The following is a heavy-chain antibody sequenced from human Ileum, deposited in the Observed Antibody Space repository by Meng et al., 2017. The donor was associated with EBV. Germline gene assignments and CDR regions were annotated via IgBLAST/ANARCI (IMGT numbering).Heavy chain of an antibody. D-gene: IGHD1-14*01. V-gene: IGHV4-39*01. Sequence: LQPQGSGPGLVKPSETLSPTCTVSGGSSSSSSYYWAWIRQPPGEGLEWIGSVVYSGTTYYTSSLKSRVSISVDTSKNQFSLKLSSVTAADTAVYYCARHHHSPTFDYWGQGTLVTVSS. J-gene: IGHJ4*02. CDR3: ARHHHSPTFDY. CDR1: GGSSSSSSYY. CDR2: VVYSGTT.